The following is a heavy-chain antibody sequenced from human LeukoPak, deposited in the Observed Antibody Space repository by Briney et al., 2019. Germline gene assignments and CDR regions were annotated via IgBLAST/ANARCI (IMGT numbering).Heavy chain of an antibody. D-gene: IGHD6-6*01. V-gene: IGHV5-51*01. Sequence: GESLKISCKGSGYSFTSYWIAWVRQMPGKGLEWMGIIYPGDSDTRYSPSFQGQVTVSADKSISTAYLQWSSLKASDTAMYYCARAPYSSSYWYYYYYMDVWGKGTTVTVS. CDR1: GYSFTSYW. J-gene: IGHJ6*03. CDR2: IYPGDSDT. CDR3: ARAPYSSSYWYYYYYMDV.